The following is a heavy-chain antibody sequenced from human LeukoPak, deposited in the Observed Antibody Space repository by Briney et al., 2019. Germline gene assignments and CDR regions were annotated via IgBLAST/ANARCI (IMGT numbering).Heavy chain of an antibody. CDR3: ARGLPVGGFDI. V-gene: IGHV4-31*03. J-gene: IGHJ3*02. D-gene: IGHD1-26*01. Sequence: PSETLSLTCTVSGDSFSSGAFYWHWIRQHPGKGLEWIGYIYYSGSTSYNPSLKSRVIISVDTSKNQFSLKLSSVTAADTAVYYCARGLPVGGFDIWGLGTMVTVSS. CDR2: IYYSGST. CDR1: GDSFSSGAFY.